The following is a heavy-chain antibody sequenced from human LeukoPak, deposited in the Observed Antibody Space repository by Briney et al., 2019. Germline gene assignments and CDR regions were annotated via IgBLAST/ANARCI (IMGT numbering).Heavy chain of an antibody. Sequence: GGSLRLSCAPSGFTFSTFSMTWVRQAPGKGLEWISYIHETSSPIYYADSVKGRFTVSRDNAKNSLYLQMNSLRAEDTAVYYCGRGGSTGSWFNYWGQGTLVTVSS. CDR1: GFTFSTFS. CDR3: GRGGSTGSWFNY. D-gene: IGHD6-13*01. V-gene: IGHV3-48*01. J-gene: IGHJ4*02. CDR2: IHETSSPI.